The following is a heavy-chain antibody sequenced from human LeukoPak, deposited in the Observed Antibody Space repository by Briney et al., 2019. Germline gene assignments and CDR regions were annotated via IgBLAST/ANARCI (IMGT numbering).Heavy chain of an antibody. CDR1: GFTFGVYY. D-gene: IGHD3-16*01. CDR3: AREHWAAPDH. J-gene: IGHJ4*02. Sequence: GGSLRLSCAASGFTFGVYYMTWIRQAPGRGLEPLSFISPTGDIIKYVDSVRGRFTISRDNAKSSMYLEMNSLRAEDAAVYYCAREHWAAPDHWGQGTLVTVSP. V-gene: IGHV3-11*01. CDR2: ISPTGDII.